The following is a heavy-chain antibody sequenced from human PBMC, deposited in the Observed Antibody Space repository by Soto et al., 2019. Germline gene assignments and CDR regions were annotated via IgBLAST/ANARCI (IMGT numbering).Heavy chain of an antibody. V-gene: IGHV1-69*02. Sequence: QVQLVQSGAEVKKPGSSVRVSCKASGTIFSSYTISWVRQAPGQGLEWMGGIIPIHGETNSAQKFQGRVTRPADMSTNTAYLDLSSLRFEDTAVYSCARSLRSRMDDWGQETTVTSSS. CDR1: GTIFSSYT. J-gene: IGHJ6*02. D-gene: IGHD1-26*01. CDR3: ARSLRSRMDD. CDR2: IIPIHGET.